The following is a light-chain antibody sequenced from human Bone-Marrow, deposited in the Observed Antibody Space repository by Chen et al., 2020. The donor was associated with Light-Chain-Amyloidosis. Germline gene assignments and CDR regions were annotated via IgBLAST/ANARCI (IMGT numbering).Light chain of an antibody. CDR1: SSDVGGDNH. J-gene: IGLJ1*01. Sequence: QSALPPPASGSGPPGQSTTIPCPGTSSDVGGDNHVSWYQQHPDKAPKLMIYEVTNRPSWVPDRFSGSKSDNTASLTISGLQTEDEADYFCSSYTITNTLVFGSGTRVTVL. CDR3: SSYTITNTLV. CDR2: EVT. V-gene: IGLV2-14*01.